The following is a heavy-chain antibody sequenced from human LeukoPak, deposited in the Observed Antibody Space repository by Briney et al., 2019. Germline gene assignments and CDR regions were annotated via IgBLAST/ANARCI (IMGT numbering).Heavy chain of an antibody. CDR2: INPSGGTT. V-gene: IGHV1-46*01. Sequence: ASVKVSCEASGYTFTSYYIHWVRQAPGQGLEWMGIINPSGGTTVYAQKFQGRVTITADESTSTAYMELSSLRSEDTAVYYCARILMATVTTLSTKYGMDVWGQGTTVTVSS. D-gene: IGHD4-17*01. CDR3: ARILMATVTTLSTKYGMDV. CDR1: GYTFTSYY. J-gene: IGHJ6*02.